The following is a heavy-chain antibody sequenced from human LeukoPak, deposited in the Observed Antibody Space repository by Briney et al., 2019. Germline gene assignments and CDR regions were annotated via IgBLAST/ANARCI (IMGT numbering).Heavy chain of an antibody. CDR1: GASISSYY. CDR2: IHPSGST. J-gene: IGHJ5*02. CDR3: ARALNLATGGFLNWFDP. Sequence: SETLSLTCAVSGASISSYYWGWIRQSAGKGLEWIGRIHPSGSTDYNPSLNSRATVSIDASKNQFSLKLTSVTAADTAIYYCARALNLATGGFLNWFDPWGQGTLVTVSS. D-gene: IGHD5-12*01. V-gene: IGHV4-4*07.